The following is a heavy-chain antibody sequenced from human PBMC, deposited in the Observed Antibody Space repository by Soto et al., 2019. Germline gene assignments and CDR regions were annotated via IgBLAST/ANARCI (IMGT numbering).Heavy chain of an antibody. D-gene: IGHD3-16*01. CDR2: VSDDGSTP. V-gene: IGHV3-74*01. CDR1: GFTFSNYR. Sequence: EVQLVESGGGLVQPGASLRLSCAASGFTFSNYRMPWVRQGPGKGLVWVSFVSDDGSTPRYADSVKGRFTISRDNAKNTVFLEMNSLTVEDTAIYYCARDGGGLAHWGQGALVSVSS. J-gene: IGHJ1*01. CDR3: ARDGGGLAH.